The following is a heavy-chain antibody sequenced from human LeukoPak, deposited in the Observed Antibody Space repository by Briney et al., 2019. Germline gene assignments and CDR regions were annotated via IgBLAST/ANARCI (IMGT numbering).Heavy chain of an antibody. CDR2: VSGSGGST. J-gene: IGHJ1*01. V-gene: IGHV3-23*01. Sequence: GGSLRLSCAASGFTFSSYAMTWVRQAPGKGLEWVSTVSGSGGSTYYADSVKGRFTISRDNSKNTLYLQMNSLRAEDTAVYYCAKARYCSSTSCYGEYFQHWGQGTLVTVSS. CDR3: AKARYCSSTSCYGEYFQH. D-gene: IGHD2-2*01. CDR1: GFTFSSYA.